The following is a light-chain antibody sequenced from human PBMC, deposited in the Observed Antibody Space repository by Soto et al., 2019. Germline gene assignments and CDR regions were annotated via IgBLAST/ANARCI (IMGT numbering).Light chain of an antibody. Sequence: QSALTQPPSASGSPGQSVTISCTGTSSDFGGYNYVSWYQHHPGKAPKLIIYEVYKRPSGVPDRFSGSKSGNTAALTVSGLQAEDEADYYCSSYVGTNSYVFGTGTKLTVL. CDR1: SSDFGGYNY. CDR3: SSYVGTNSYV. V-gene: IGLV2-8*01. CDR2: EVY. J-gene: IGLJ1*01.